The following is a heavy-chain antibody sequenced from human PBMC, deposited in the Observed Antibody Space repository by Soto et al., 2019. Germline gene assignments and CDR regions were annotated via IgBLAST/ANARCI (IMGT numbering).Heavy chain of an antibody. Sequence: QVQLVESGGGVVQPGRSLRLSCAASGFTFSSYSIHWVRQAPGKGLEWVAVISSSGSNKYFADSVKGRFTLSRDTSNNTVYLQMNSLRAEDTAVDYCARDPNDYVWALDYWGQGTLVTVSS. V-gene: IGHV3-30-3*01. CDR1: GFTFSSYS. J-gene: IGHJ4*02. CDR3: ARDPNDYVWALDY. D-gene: IGHD3-16*01. CDR2: ISSSGSNK.